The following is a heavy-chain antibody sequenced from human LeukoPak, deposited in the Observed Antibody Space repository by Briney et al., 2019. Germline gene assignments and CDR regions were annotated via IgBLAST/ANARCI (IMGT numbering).Heavy chain of an antibody. Sequence: GGSLRLSCAASGFTFSTYWMMWVRQAPGKGLEWVANIKQDGSEKYYVDSVKGRFTISRDNAKNSLYLQMNSLRAEDTAVYYCARDLGITMVRGYFDYWGQGTLVTVSS. CDR2: IKQDGSEK. V-gene: IGHV3-7*01. CDR1: GFTFSTYW. J-gene: IGHJ4*02. D-gene: IGHD3-10*01. CDR3: ARDLGITMVRGYFDY.